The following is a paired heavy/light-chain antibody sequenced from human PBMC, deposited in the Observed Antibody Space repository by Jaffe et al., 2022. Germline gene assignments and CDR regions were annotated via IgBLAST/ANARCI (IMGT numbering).Heavy chain of an antibody. CDR1: GYTFTSYY. D-gene: IGHD3-10*01. Sequence: QVQLVQSGAEVKKPGASVKVSCKASGYTFTSYYMHWVRQAPGQGLEWMGIINPSGGSTSYAQKFQGRVTMTRDTSTSTVYMELSSLRSEDTAVYYCASCQGDYGSGSYLGYYYYYMDVWGKGTTVTVSS. CDR2: INPSGGST. J-gene: IGHJ6*03. V-gene: IGHV1-46*01. CDR3: ASCQGDYGSGSYLGYYYYYMDV.
Light chain of an antibody. CDR1: QSVSSN. CDR3: QQYNNWPPLYT. Sequence: EIVMTQSPATLSVSPGERATLSCRASQSVSSNLAWYQQKPGQAPRLLIYGASTRATGIPARFSGSGSGTEFTLTISSLQSEDFAVYYCQQYNNWPPLYTFGQGTKLEIK. J-gene: IGKJ2*01. CDR2: GAS. V-gene: IGKV3-15*01.